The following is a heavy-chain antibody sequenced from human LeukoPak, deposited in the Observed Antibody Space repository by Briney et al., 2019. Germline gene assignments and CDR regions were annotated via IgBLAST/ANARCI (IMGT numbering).Heavy chain of an antibody. CDR3: WGSGRAGYYYGMDV. D-gene: IGHD3-10*01. CDR1: GYSISSGYY. V-gene: IGHV4-38-2*01. J-gene: IGHJ6*04. CDR2: IYHSGST. Sequence: SETLSLTCAVSGYSISSGYYWGWIRQPPGKGLEWIGSIYHSGSTYYNPSLKSRVTISVDTSKNQFSLKLSSVTAADTAVYYCWGSGRAGYYYGMDVWGKGTTVTVSS.